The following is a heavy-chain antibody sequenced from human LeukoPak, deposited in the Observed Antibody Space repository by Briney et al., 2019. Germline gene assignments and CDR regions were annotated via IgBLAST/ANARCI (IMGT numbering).Heavy chain of an antibody. CDR1: GGSMSSHY. CDR3: ARGGWTQDS. J-gene: IGHJ4*02. Sequence: PSETLSLTCTVSGGSMSSHYWTWIRQPPGKGLEWIGNVCYSGSTNYIPYLKSRVTISVSAYNNQFLLKLNSVTAADTAVYYCARGGWTQDSWGQGTLVTV. V-gene: IGHV4-59*11. D-gene: IGHD6-19*01. CDR2: VCYSGST.